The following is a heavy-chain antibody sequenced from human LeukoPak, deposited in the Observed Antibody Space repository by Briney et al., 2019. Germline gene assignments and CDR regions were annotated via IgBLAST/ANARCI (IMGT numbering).Heavy chain of an antibody. V-gene: IGHV3-49*03. CDR1: GFTFGDYA. Sequence: PGGSLRLSCTASGFTFGDYAMSWFRQAPGKGLEWVGFIRSKAYGGTTEYAASVKGRFTISRDDSKSIAYLQMNSLKTEDTAVYYCTRDPGIAVAGFDYWGQGTLVTVSS. CDR2: IRSKAYGGTT. CDR3: TRDPGIAVAGFDY. J-gene: IGHJ4*02. D-gene: IGHD6-19*01.